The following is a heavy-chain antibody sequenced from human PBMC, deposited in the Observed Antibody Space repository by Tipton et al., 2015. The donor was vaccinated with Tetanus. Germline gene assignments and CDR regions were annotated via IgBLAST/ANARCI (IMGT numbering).Heavy chain of an antibody. V-gene: IGHV3-15*07. CDR1: GIIFTNAW. Sequence: SLRLSCAASGIIFTNAWMNWVRQAPGKGLEWVGRVKSKADGGTTDYAAPVKGRFSISRDNSKNTLYLQMNSLRAEDTALYYCAREADCSGGSCFSGDFDTWGQGTQVTVSS. CDR3: AREADCSGGSCFSGDFDT. CDR2: VKSKADGGTT. J-gene: IGHJ4*02. D-gene: IGHD2-15*01.